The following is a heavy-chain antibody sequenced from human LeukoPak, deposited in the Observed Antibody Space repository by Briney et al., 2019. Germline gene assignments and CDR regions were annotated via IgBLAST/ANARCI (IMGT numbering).Heavy chain of an antibody. Sequence: GGSLRLSCAASGFTFSSYGMHWVRQAPGKGLEWVAVIWYDGSNKYYADSVKGRFTISRDNSKNTLYLQMNSLRAEDTAVYYCGRGGVMGGYCSSTSCYVGTLFDYWGQGTLVTVSS. J-gene: IGHJ4*02. CDR1: GFTFSSYG. CDR2: IWYDGSNK. D-gene: IGHD2-2*01. CDR3: GRGGVMGGYCSSTSCYVGTLFDY. V-gene: IGHV3-33*01.